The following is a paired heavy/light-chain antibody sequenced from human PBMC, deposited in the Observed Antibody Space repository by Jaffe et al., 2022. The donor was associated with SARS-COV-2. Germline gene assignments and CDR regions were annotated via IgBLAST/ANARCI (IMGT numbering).Heavy chain of an antibody. CDR3: ARQGTTLSTLSFAAY. V-gene: IGHV4-39*01. D-gene: IGHD4-4*01. J-gene: IGHJ4*02. Sequence: QVQLQESGPGLVKPSETLSLTCTVSGDSLSRSNYYWGWIRQSPGKGLEWIGTIHYGGTTYYNPSLKSRVTISVDTSKNQFSLKLSYVTAADTAVYYCARQGTTLSTLSFAAYWGQGSLVTVSS. CDR1: GDSLSRSNYY. CDR2: IHYGGTT.
Light chain of an antibody. Sequence: QSVLTQSPSASGTPGQRVTISCSGSNSNIGSNIVNWYQQLPGTAPKLLIFGYNQRSSGVPDRFSGSKSGTSASLAINGLQSEDEADYYCAAWDDSLNGPVFGGGTKLTVL. CDR1: NSNIGSNI. CDR2: GYN. CDR3: AAWDDSLNGPV. V-gene: IGLV1-44*01. J-gene: IGLJ3*02.